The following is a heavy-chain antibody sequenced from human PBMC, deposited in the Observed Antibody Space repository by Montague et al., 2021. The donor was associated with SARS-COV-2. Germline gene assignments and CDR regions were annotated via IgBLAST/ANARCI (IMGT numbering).Heavy chain of an antibody. CDR3: ARGRTVTTFYYYYYGMDV. V-gene: IGHV4-34*01. CDR2: INHSGST. D-gene: IGHD4-17*01. Sequence: SETLSLTRAVYGGSFSGYYWSWIRQPPGKGLEWIGEINHSGSTNYNPSLKSRVTISVDTSKNQFSLKLSSVTAADTAVYYCARGRTVTTFYYYYYGMDVWGQGTTVTVSS. J-gene: IGHJ6*02. CDR1: GGSFSGYY.